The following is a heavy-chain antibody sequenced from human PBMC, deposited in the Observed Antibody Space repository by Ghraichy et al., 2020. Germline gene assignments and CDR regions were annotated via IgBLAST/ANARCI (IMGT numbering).Heavy chain of an antibody. CDR3: ARDLGELELEGPGAY. Sequence: ASVKVSCKASGYTFTSYGISWVRQAPGQGLEWMGWISAYNGNTNYAQKLQGRVTMTTDTSTSTAYMELRSLRSDDTAVYYCARDLGELELEGPGAYWGQGTLVTVSS. CDR2: ISAYNGNT. CDR1: GYTFTSYG. V-gene: IGHV1-18*01. D-gene: IGHD1-7*01. J-gene: IGHJ4*02.